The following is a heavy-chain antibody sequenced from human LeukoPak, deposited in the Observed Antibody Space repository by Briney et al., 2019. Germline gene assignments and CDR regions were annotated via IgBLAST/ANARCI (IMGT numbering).Heavy chain of an antibody. CDR1: GGSIRSYY. CDR3: ARTGADSSGSISFLDY. D-gene: IGHD3-22*01. Sequence: SETLSLTCTVSGGSIRSYYWSWIRQPPGKGLEWIAYIYYSGSTNYNPSLKSRVTISVDTSKNQFSLKLSSVTAADTAVYYCARTGADSSGSISFLDYWGQGTLVTVSS. V-gene: IGHV4-59*12. CDR2: IYYSGST. J-gene: IGHJ4*02.